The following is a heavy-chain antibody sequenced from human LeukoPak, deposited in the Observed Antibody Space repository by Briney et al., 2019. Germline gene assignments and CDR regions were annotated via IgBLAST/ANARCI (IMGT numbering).Heavy chain of an antibody. J-gene: IGHJ4*02. D-gene: IGHD6-6*01. CDR2: INPNSGGT. CDR3: ARESVPTVAARRGLNY. Sequence: ASVKVSCKASGYTFTDYYMHWVRQAPGQGLEWMGWINPNSGGTNYAQKFQGRVTMTRDTSISAVYMEMSRLRSDDTAVYYCARESVPTVAARRGLNYWGQGTLVAVSS. V-gene: IGHV1-2*02. CDR1: GYTFTDYY.